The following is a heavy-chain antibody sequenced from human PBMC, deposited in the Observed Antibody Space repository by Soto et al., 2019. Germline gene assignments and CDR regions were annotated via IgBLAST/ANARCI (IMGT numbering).Heavy chain of an antibody. D-gene: IGHD3-22*01. CDR3: TTDSYSTIIIVRYDY. J-gene: IGHJ4*01. Sequence: LRLSCAASGFTFSNAWINWVRQAPGKGLEWAGRIKSKTDGGTTDYAEPVKGRFAISRDDSNNMVYLQMNSLKIEDTAVYYCTTDSYSTIIIVRYDYWGHGTLVTVSS. CDR1: GFTFSNAW. V-gene: IGHV3-15*07. CDR2: IKSKTDGGTT.